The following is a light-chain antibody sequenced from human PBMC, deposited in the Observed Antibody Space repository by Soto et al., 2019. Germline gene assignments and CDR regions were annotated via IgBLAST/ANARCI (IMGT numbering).Light chain of an antibody. CDR1: QSVGTD. J-gene: IGKJ2*01. V-gene: IGKV1-5*01. CDR3: QHYDRYPYT. CDR2: DAS. Sequence: DIHMTQSPSTLSASVGDRVTITCRASQSVGTDLAWYQQKPGEVPKLLIYDASTLTSGVPPRFSGGGSGTEFTHTISSLQPDDFATYYCQHYDRYPYTFGQGTKLEI.